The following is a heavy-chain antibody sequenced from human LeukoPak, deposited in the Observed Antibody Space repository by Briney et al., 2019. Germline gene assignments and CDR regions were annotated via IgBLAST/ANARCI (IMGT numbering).Heavy chain of an antibody. V-gene: IGHV4-4*02. CDR2: MYHDGYT. D-gene: IGHD6-19*01. CDR1: GGSISNTDH. CDR3: ARSRGAVAGWSFDI. Sequence: SETLSLTCAVSGGSISNTDHWNWVRQPPGTGLEWIGEMYHDGYTNYNPSLKSRDTMSVDKSKNHFSLELTSVTAADTAVYYCARSRGAVAGWSFDIWGQGTVVTVSS. J-gene: IGHJ3*02.